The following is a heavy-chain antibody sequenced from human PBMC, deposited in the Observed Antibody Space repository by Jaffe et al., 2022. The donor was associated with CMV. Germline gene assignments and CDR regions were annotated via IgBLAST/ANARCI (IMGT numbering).Heavy chain of an antibody. CDR2: IYYSGST. J-gene: IGHJ5*02. CDR3: ARHDGLFDDSSGYYVLGSWFDP. V-gene: IGHV4-39*01. Sequence: QLQLQESGPGLVKPSETLSLTCTVSGGSISSSSYYWGWIRQPPGKGLEWIGSIYYSGSTYYNPSLKSRVTISVDTSKNQFSLKLSSVTAADTAVYYCARHDGLFDDSSGYYVLGSWFDPWGQGTLVTVSS. D-gene: IGHD3-22*01. CDR1: GGSISSSSYY.